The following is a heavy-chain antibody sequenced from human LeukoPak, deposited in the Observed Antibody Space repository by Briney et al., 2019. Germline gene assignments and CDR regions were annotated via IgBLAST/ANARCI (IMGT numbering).Heavy chain of an antibody. D-gene: IGHD2-2*01. CDR2: ISGSGGST. J-gene: IGHJ4*02. CDR3: ASLGVVPAAKVLGAPGFDY. Sequence: GGSLRLSCAASGFTFSSYVMSWVRQAPGKGLEWVSAISGSGGSTYYADSVKGRFTISRDNSKNTLYLQMNSLRAEDTAVYYCASLGVVPAAKVLGAPGFDYWGQGTLVTVSS. V-gene: IGHV3-23*01. CDR1: GFTFSSYV.